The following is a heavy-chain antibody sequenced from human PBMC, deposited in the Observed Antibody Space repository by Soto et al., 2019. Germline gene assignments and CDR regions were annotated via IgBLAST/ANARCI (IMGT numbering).Heavy chain of an antibody. CDR3: VSYRGAFYFDH. V-gene: IGHV4-59*01. D-gene: IGHD4-4*01. CDR2: VYYGET. Sequence: TLSLTCTVSGGSMSSNYWSWIRQSPGKGLEWIGFVYYGETKYNPSFESRVTMSVDTPKKQFSLELSSVTAADTAAYYCVSYRGAFYFDHWGQGTLVTVSS. CDR1: GGSMSSNY. J-gene: IGHJ4*02.